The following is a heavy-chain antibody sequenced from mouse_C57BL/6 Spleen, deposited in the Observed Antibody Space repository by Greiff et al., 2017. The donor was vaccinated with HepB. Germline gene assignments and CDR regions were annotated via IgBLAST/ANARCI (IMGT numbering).Heavy chain of an antibody. J-gene: IGHJ2*01. D-gene: IGHD1-1*01. CDR3: ARGGTTVVAPFDY. Sequence: QVQLQQPGAELVKPGASVKLSCKASGYTFTSYWMQWVKQRPGQGLEWIGEIDPSDSYTNYNQKFKGKATLTVDTSSSTAYMQRSSLTSEDSAVYYCARGGTTVVAPFDYWGQGTTLTVSS. CDR1: GYTFTSYW. V-gene: IGHV1-50*01. CDR2: IDPSDSYT.